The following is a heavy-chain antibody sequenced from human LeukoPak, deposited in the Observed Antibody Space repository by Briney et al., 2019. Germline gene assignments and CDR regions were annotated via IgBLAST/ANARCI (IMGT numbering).Heavy chain of an antibody. CDR1: GFTFSTFS. J-gene: IGHJ3*02. D-gene: IGHD1-7*01. Sequence: GGSLRLSCAASGFTFSTFSMNWARQTPGEGLEWVSAISGSGSDIYYADSVKGRFTISRDNPKRSLYLQMNSLRAEDTAVYYCARRTFPNDAFDIWGQGTMVTVSS. CDR3: ARRTFPNDAFDI. CDR2: ISGSGSDI. V-gene: IGHV3-21*01.